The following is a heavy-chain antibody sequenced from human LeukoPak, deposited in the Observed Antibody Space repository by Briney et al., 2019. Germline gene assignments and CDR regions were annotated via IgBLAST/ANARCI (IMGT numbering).Heavy chain of an antibody. J-gene: IGHJ3*02. CDR1: GFTFSSYA. V-gene: IGHV3-23*01. Sequence: GGSLRLSCAASGFTFSSYAMSWVRQAPGKGLEWVSAISGSGSSTYYADSVKGRFTISRDNSKNTLYLQMNSLRAEDTAVYYCAKALKEDYYDSSGYSFDAFDIWGQGTMVTVSS. CDR2: ISGSGSST. D-gene: IGHD3-22*01. CDR3: AKALKEDYYDSSGYSFDAFDI.